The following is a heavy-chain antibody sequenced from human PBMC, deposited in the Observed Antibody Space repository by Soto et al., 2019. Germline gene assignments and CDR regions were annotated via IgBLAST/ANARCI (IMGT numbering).Heavy chain of an antibody. V-gene: IGHV3-73*02. CDR3: SRDDYDGFFN. CDR2: IGSRGETYAT. J-gene: IGHJ4*02. D-gene: IGHD3-16*01. Sequence: EVQLVESGGGLVQPGGSLKLSCAASGFTFGASALQWVRQASGKGLEWLGCIGSRGETYATTYAASVKGRLTISRDDYKKPAYLQLSSLESEDTGVNYCSRDDYDGFFNSGRGTPVTVSS. CDR1: GFTFGASA.